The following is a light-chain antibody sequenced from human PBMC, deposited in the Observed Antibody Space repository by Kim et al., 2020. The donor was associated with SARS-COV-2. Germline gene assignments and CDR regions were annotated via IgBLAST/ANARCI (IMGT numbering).Light chain of an antibody. CDR1: RLRSYY. CDR3: NSRSSNDNVL. V-gene: IGLV3-19*01. J-gene: IGLJ2*01. Sequence: ALGPTVRITCQGDRLRSYYASWYQQKPGQAPIVVIYGKNNRPSGIPDRFSGSSSGDTASLTITGAQAGDEAYYYCNSRSSNDNVLFGGGTQLTVL. CDR2: GKN.